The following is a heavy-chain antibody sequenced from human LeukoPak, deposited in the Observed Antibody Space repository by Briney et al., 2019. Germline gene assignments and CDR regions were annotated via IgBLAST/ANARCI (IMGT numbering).Heavy chain of an antibody. J-gene: IGHJ4*02. V-gene: IGHV3-23*01. CDR2: ISASGGIT. CDR3: AKRPPYDSYDYSPFYFDY. Sequence: PWGSLRLSCAASGFTFSSYAMSWVRQAPGKGLEWVSGISASGGITLYTDSVKGRFTIPRDNSKNTLYFQMNSLRAEDTALYYCAKRPPYDSYDYSPFYFDYWGQGTLVTVSS. D-gene: IGHD3-16*01. CDR1: GFTFSSYA.